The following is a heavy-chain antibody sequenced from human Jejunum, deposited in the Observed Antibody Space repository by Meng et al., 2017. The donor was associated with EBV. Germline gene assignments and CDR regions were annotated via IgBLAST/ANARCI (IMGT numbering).Heavy chain of an antibody. J-gene: IGHJ4*02. CDR1: GLTFSTHA. V-gene: IGHV4-34*01. Sequence: VQPVEAGGGLVKVGESLRLSCEASGLTFSTHAMSWLRQAPGKGLEWIGEINHSGSTNYNPSLRSRVTISVETSKNQFSLRLNSVTAADTAVYYCARVAFSYTTRSLDSWGQGTLVTVSS. CDR3: ARVAFSYTTRSLDS. D-gene: IGHD3-16*02. CDR2: INHSGST.